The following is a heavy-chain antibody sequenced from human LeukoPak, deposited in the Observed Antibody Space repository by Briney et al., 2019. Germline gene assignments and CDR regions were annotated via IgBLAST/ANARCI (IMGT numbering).Heavy chain of an antibody. Sequence: SETLSLTCTVSGGSISSSSYYWGWIRQPPGKGLEWIGSIYYSGSTYYNPSLKSRVTISVDTSKNQFSLKLSSVTAADTAVYYCARGGTATFRFAPFDYWGQGTLVTVSS. CDR2: IYYSGST. J-gene: IGHJ4*02. CDR1: GGSISSSSYY. V-gene: IGHV4-39*01. D-gene: IGHD2/OR15-2a*01. CDR3: ARGGTATFRFAPFDY.